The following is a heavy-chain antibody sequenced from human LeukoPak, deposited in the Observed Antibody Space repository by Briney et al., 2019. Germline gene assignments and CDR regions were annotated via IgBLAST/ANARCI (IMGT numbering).Heavy chain of an antibody. CDR3: ARDRGVSYFDY. Sequence: GGSLRLSCAASGFTFSNHGMHWVRQAPGKGLEWVAVIWYDGSNKYYADSVKGRFTISRNNSKNTLYPQMNSLRAEDTAMYYCARDRGVSYFDYWGQGTQVTVSS. CDR1: GFTFSNHG. J-gene: IGHJ4*02. CDR2: IWYDGSNK. D-gene: IGHD3-10*01. V-gene: IGHV3-33*01.